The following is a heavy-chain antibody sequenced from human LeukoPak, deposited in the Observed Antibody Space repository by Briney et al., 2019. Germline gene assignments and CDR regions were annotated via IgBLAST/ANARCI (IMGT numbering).Heavy chain of an antibody. Sequence: PGGSLRLSCAASGFTFSSYAMSWVRQAPGKGLEWVSAISGSGGSTYYADSLKGGFTISRDNSKNTLYLQMNSLRAEDTAVYYSAVGSYLGRNFDYWGQGTLVTVS. CDR1: GFTFSSYA. D-gene: IGHD1-26*01. CDR3: AVGSYLGRNFDY. V-gene: IGHV3-23*01. CDR2: ISGSGGST. J-gene: IGHJ4*02.